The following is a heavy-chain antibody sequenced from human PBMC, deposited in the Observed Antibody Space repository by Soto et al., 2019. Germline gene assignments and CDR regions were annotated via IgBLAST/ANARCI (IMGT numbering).Heavy chain of an antibody. CDR2: IKQDGSEK. V-gene: IGHV3-7*03. Sequence: EVQLVESGGGLVQPGGSLRLPCEASGFTFSSYWMTWVRQAPGKGLEWVANIKQDGSEKYYVDSVKGRFTISRDNAKSSLYLQMNSLRAEDTAVYYCATGSVYNVLDYWGQGTLVTVSS. CDR3: ATGSVYNVLDY. D-gene: IGHD3-10*01. CDR1: GFTFSSYW. J-gene: IGHJ4*02.